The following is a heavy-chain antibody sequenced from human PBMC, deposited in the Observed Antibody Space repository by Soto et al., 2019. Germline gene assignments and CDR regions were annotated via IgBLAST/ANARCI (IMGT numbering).Heavy chain of an antibody. D-gene: IGHD6-6*01. V-gene: IGHV1-18*01. CDR3: ARDSVLAENAFDI. Sequence: GASVKVSCKASGYTFTSYGISWVRQAPGQGLEWMGWISAYNGNTNYAQKLQGRVTMTTDTSTSTAYMELRSLRSDDTAVFYWARDSVLAENAFDIWGQGTMVTVSS. CDR1: GYTFTSYG. J-gene: IGHJ3*02. CDR2: ISAYNGNT.